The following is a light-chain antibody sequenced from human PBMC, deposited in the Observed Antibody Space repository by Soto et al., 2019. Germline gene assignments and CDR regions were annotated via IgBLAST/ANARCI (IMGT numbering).Light chain of an antibody. CDR2: SNN. V-gene: IGLV1-44*01. CDR1: SSNIGSKT. Sequence: QSVLTQPPSASGTPGQRVTISCSGSSSNIGSKTVNWYQQLPGTAPKLLIYSNNQLPSGVPDRFSGSKSGTSASLAISGLQSEDEAHYYCAAWDDSLNGVVFGGGTKLTVL. J-gene: IGLJ2*01. CDR3: AAWDDSLNGVV.